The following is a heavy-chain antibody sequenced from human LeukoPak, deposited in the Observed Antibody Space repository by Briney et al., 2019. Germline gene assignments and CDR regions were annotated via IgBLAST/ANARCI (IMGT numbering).Heavy chain of an antibody. CDR2: ISWNSGSI. Sequence: PGRSLRLSCAASGFTFDDYAMHWVRQAPGKGLEWVSGISWNSGSIGYADSVKGRFTIPRDNAKNSLYLQINSLRAEDTALYYCAKEAYYFDYWGQGTLVTVSS. CDR1: GFTFDDYA. V-gene: IGHV3-9*01. CDR3: AKEAYYFDY. J-gene: IGHJ4*02.